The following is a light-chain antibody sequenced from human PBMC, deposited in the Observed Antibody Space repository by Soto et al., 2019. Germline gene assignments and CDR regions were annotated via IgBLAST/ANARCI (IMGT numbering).Light chain of an antibody. J-gene: IGLJ3*02. Sequence: QPVLTQPPSASGTPGQRIAISCAGGSSNIGSNYVYWYQQFPGTAPKLLIYRNDERPSGVPDRFSGSKSGTSVSLAISGLRSEDEADYYCAAWDDSLSVGVFGGGTKVTVL. V-gene: IGLV1-47*01. CDR2: RND. CDR1: SSNIGSNY. CDR3: AAWDDSLSVGV.